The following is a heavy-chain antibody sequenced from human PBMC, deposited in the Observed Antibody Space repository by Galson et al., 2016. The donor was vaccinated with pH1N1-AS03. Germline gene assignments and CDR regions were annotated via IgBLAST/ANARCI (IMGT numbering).Heavy chain of an antibody. V-gene: IGHV3-30*04. J-gene: IGHJ6*02. CDR1: GFTFSTFA. CDR3: ATAPGGVNV. Sequence: LRLSCAASGFTFSTFAMYWVRQAPGKGLEWVALISFDGNNKFYADSLRGRFTISRENSKNTLYLDINSLTTEDTAMYYCATAPGGVNVWGQGTMVTVSS. D-gene: IGHD3-10*01. CDR2: ISFDGNNK.